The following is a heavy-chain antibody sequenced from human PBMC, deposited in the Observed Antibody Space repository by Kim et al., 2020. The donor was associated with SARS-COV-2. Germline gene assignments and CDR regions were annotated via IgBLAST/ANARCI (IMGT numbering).Heavy chain of an antibody. D-gene: IGHD2-2*01. Sequence: GGSLRLSCAASGFTFSNAWMSWVRQAPGKGLEWVGRIKSKTDGGTTDYAAPVKGRFTISRNDSKNTLYLQMNSLKTEDTAVYYCTTDRVVPAAMWWVTWYYYYGMDVWGQGTTVTVSS. J-gene: IGHJ6*02. CDR2: IKSKTDGGTT. CDR3: TTDRVVPAAMWWVTWYYYYGMDV. CDR1: GFTFSNAW. V-gene: IGHV3-15*01.